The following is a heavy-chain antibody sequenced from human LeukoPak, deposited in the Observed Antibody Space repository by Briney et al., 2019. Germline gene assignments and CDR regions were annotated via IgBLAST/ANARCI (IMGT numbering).Heavy chain of an antibody. CDR3: AKDGCGGSTFDY. CDR1: GFTFDEYT. J-gene: IGHJ4*02. D-gene: IGHD6-13*01. Sequence: GGSLRLSCAASGFTFDEYTTHRVRQTPGNSLGWVFRISMDGGSTYYADSVTGRFTISRDNSKNSLYLQMNSLRTEDTALYYCAKDGCGGSTFDYWGEGALVTVSS. CDR2: ISMDGGST. V-gene: IGHV3-43*01.